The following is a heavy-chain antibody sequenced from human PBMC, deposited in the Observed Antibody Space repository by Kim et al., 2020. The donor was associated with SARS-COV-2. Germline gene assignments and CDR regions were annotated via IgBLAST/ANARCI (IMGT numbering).Heavy chain of an antibody. CDR1: GDSINSTTYY. Sequence: SETLSLTCTVSGDSINSTTYYWAWIRQPPGKGLEWIGCIYFGGYTYYNPSLKTRVTISVGTSKNQFSLSLNSVTAADTAVYYCARTLYGPHNWFDPWGQGTLVTVSS. J-gene: IGHJ5*02. D-gene: IGHD3-10*01. CDR2: IYFGGYT. CDR3: ARTLYGPHNWFDP. V-gene: IGHV4-39*01.